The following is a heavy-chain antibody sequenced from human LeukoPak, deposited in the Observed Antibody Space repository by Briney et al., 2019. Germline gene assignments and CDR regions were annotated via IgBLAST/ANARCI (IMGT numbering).Heavy chain of an antibody. CDR2: INPNNGRT. Sequence: ASVKVSCMASRYTFTNYHMHWVRQAPGQGLEWMGVINPNNGRTNYAQKFQGRVTMTRDTSANTVSMDLSSLRSEDTAVYYCASLFSSGSSDFDAFDIWGLGTMVTVSA. CDR3: ASLFSSGSSDFDAFDI. CDR1: RYTFTNYH. V-gene: IGHV1-46*01. D-gene: IGHD6-19*01. J-gene: IGHJ3*02.